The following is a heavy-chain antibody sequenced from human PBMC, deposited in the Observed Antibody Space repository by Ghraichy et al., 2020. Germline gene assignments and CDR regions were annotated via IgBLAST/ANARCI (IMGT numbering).Heavy chain of an antibody. V-gene: IGHV3-48*01. D-gene: IGHD4-17*01. CDR2: IGSSTIPI. CDR3: ARARGDGAGDY. CDR1: GFAFSSYS. Sequence: LNISCSASGFAFSSYSMKWVRQAPGKGLEWVSYIGSSTIPIYYADSVKGRFTISRDNAKNSLYLQMNSLRAEDTAVYYCARARGDGAGDYWGQGTLVTVSS. J-gene: IGHJ4*02.